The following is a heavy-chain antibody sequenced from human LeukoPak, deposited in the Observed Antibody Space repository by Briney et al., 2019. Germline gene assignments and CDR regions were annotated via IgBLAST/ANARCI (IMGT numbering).Heavy chain of an antibody. J-gene: IGHJ3*02. Sequence: ASVKVSCKASGYTFTSYGISWVRQAPGHGLEWMGWISAYNGNTNYAQKLQGRVTMTTDTSTSTAYMELRSLRSDDTAVYYCAREGTMIAPHDAFDIWGQGTMVTVSS. D-gene: IGHD3-22*01. CDR3: AREGTMIAPHDAFDI. V-gene: IGHV1-18*01. CDR1: GYTFTSYG. CDR2: ISAYNGNT.